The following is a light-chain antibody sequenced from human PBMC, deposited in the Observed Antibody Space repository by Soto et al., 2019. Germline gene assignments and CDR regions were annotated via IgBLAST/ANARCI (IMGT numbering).Light chain of an antibody. CDR2: DVS. CDR3: SSYTRSSTVV. J-gene: IGLJ3*02. CDR1: NNDVGAYNY. V-gene: IGLV2-14*03. Sequence: QSALTQPASVSGSPGQSITISCTGSNNDVGAYNYVSWYQQHPGKAPKTMIYDVSNRPSGVSNRFSGSKSGNTASLTISGLQAEDEAAYYCSSYTRSSTVVFGGGTKLTVL.